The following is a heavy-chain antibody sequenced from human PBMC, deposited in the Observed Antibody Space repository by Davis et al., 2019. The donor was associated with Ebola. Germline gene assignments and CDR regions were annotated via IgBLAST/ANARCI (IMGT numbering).Heavy chain of an antibody. CDR2: IFHTGAT. J-gene: IGHJ4*02. V-gene: IGHV4-39*02. Sequence: PSETLSLTCTVSGGSISSLTYHWDWARQPPGKGLEWIGSIFHTGATYYSPSLKSRVTMFVDTSKNQFSLNVYSVTAADTAIYYCATDILSQPRDWGQGTLVTVSS. CDR1: GGSISSLTYH. CDR3: ATDILSQPRD.